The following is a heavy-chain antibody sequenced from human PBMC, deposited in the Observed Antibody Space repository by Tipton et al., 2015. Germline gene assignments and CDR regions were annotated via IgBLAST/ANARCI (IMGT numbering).Heavy chain of an antibody. J-gene: IGHJ5*02. CDR2: MYSGGGT. D-gene: IGHD5-24*01. Sequence: SLRLSCGASGLTVSHNYMSWVRQAPGKGLEWVSVMYSGGGTKYADSVKGRFTISRDNFKNTLDLQMNSLRVEDTAIYYCAKHSRDVIHRNWFDPWGQGTLVTVSS. V-gene: IGHV3-53*01. CDR1: GLTVSHNY. CDR3: AKHSRDVIHRNWFDP.